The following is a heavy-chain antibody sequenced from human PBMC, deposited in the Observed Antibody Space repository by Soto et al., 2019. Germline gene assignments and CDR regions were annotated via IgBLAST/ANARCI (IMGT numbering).Heavy chain of an antibody. V-gene: IGHV3-74*01. CDR3: ARDSSPGYSSSWYSSGHFDY. D-gene: IGHD6-13*01. CDR2: INSDGSST. Sequence: GGSLRLSCAASGFTFSSYWMHWVRQAPGKGLVWVSRINSDGSSTSYADFVKGRFTISRDNAKNTLYLQMNSLRAEDTAVYYCARDSSPGYSSSWYSSGHFDYWGQGTLVTVSS. J-gene: IGHJ4*02. CDR1: GFTFSSYW.